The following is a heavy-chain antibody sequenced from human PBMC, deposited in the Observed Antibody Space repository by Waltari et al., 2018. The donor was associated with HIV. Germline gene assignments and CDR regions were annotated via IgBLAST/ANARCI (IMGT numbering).Heavy chain of an antibody. CDR1: GFTFGSYG. D-gene: IGHD5-18*01. CDR3: ARERGYTSPFDL. CDR2: IWYHGDKE. V-gene: IGHV3-33*01. Sequence: QVQLVESGGGVVQPGRSLTLSCEASGFTFGSYGIHWVRQAPGKGLEGVAGIWYHGDKEDYAESVKGRFNISRDNSRNTVFLHMNSLRAEDTGFYFCARERGYTSPFDLWGQGTLVTVSS. J-gene: IGHJ1*01.